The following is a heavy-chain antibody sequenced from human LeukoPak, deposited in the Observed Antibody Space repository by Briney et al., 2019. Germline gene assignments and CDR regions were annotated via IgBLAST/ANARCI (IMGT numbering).Heavy chain of an antibody. J-gene: IGHJ4*02. CDR2: ISSSSDYI. D-gene: IGHD6-13*01. V-gene: IGHV3-21*01. Sequence: PGGSLRLSCAASGFTFSTYTINWVRQAPGKGLEWVSSISSSSDYIYYADSVKGRFTISRDNAKKSLSLQMNSLRAEDTAVYYCGRARGAYSTSWIDYWGQGTLVTVSS. CDR3: GRARGAYSTSWIDY. CDR1: GFTFSTYT.